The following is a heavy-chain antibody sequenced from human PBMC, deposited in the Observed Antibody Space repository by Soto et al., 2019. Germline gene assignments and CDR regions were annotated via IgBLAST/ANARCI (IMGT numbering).Heavy chain of an antibody. CDR2: IYHSGST. J-gene: IGHJ6*03. CDR3: ARSKRGGYYTVSEPKVSYYYYMDV. V-gene: IGHV4-4*02. Sequence: SETLSLTCAVSSGSISSSNWWSWVRQPPGKGLEWIGEIYHSGSTNYNPSLKSRVTISVDKSKNQFSLKLSSVTAADTAVYYCARSKRGGYYTVSEPKVSYYYYMDVWGKGTTVTVSS. CDR1: SGSISSSNW. D-gene: IGHD3-3*01.